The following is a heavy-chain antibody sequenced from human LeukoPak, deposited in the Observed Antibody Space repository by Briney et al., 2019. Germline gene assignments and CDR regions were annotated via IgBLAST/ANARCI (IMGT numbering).Heavy chain of an antibody. D-gene: IGHD5-24*01. CDR1: GFTFSSYG. V-gene: IGHV3-30*18. Sequence: GGSLRLSCAVSGFTFSSYGMHWVRQAPGKGLEWVAVISYDGSNKYYADSVKGRFTISRDNSKNTLYLQMNSLRAEDTAVYYCANGLRWLHPSNYYYGMDVWGQGTTVTVSS. CDR2: ISYDGSNK. J-gene: IGHJ6*02. CDR3: ANGLRWLHPSNYYYGMDV.